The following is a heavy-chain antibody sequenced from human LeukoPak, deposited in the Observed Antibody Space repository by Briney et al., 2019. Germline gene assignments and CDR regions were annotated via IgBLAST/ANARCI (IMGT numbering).Heavy chain of an antibody. D-gene: IGHD4-17*01. CDR3: ARAPMTTVDAFDI. CDR2: IYSGGST. Sequence: GSLRLSCAASGFTASSNYMSWVRPAPGKGLEWVSVIYSGGSTYYAYSVKGRFTISRDNSKNTLYLQMNSLRAEDTAVYYCARAPMTTVDAFDIWGQGTMVTVSS. V-gene: IGHV3-66*01. CDR1: GFTASSNY. J-gene: IGHJ3*02.